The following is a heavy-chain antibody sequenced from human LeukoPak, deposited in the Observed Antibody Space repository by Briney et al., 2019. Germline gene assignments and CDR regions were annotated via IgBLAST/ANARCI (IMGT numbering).Heavy chain of an antibody. V-gene: IGHV4-34*01. Sequence: ASETLSLTCAVYGGSFSGYYWSWIRQPPGKGLEWIGEINHSGSTNYNPSLKSRVTISVDTSKNQFSLKLSSVTAADTAVYYCARSAPNCSGGSCYLDFDYWGQGTLVTVSS. CDR2: INHSGST. CDR3: ARSAPNCSGGSCYLDFDY. J-gene: IGHJ4*02. D-gene: IGHD2-15*01. CDR1: GGSFSGYY.